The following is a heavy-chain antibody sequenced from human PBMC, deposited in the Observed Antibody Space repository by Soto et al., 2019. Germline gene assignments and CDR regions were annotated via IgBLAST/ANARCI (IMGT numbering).Heavy chain of an antibody. CDR1: GFTFSSYW. J-gene: IGHJ3*02. CDR2: IKQDGSEK. CDR3: ARGAVAVAGKLRDAFDI. D-gene: IGHD6-19*01. Sequence: PGGSLRLSCAASGFTFSSYWMSWVRQAPGKGLEWVANIKQDGSEKYYVDSVKGRFTISRDNAKNSLYLQMNSLRAEDTAVYYCARGAVAVAGKLRDAFDIWGQGTMVTVSS. V-gene: IGHV3-7*03.